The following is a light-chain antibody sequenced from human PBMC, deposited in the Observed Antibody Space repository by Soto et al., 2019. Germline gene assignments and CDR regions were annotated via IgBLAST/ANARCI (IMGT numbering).Light chain of an antibody. J-gene: IGLJ3*02. V-gene: IGLV2-14*01. CDR2: EVS. CDR3: SSYTSSSTWV. Sequence: QSALTQPASVSGSPGQSITISCTATSSDVGGYNYVSWYQQHPGKAPKLMIYEVSNRPSGFSNRFSGSKSGNTASLTISGLQAEDEADYYCSSYTSSSTWVFGGGTKLTVL. CDR1: SSDVGGYNY.